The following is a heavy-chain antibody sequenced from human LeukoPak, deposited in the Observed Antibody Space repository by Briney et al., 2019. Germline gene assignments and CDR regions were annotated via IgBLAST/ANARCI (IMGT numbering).Heavy chain of an antibody. CDR2: ISSSSSYI. CDR1: GFTFSSYS. V-gene: IGHV3-21*01. Sequence: GGSLRLSCVASGFTFSSYSMNWVRQAPGKGLEWVSSISSSSSYIYYADSVKGRFTISRDNAKNSLYLQMNSLRAEDTAVYYCASLAYPAKVVLDYWGQGTLVTVSS. D-gene: IGHD2-15*01. J-gene: IGHJ4*02. CDR3: ASLAYPAKVVLDY.